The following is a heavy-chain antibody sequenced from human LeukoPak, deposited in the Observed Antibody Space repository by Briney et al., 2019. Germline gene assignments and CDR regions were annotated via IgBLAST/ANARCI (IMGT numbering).Heavy chain of an antibody. D-gene: IGHD6-13*01. CDR2: VNQDGSEK. Sequence: GGSLRLSCAASGFTFSGYWMSWVRQAPGKGLEWVANVNQDGSEKYYVDSVKGRFTISRDNAKNSLYLQMNSLRAEDTAVYYCARVGSTGYSSSWYVDYWGQGTLVTVSS. V-gene: IGHV3-7*01. CDR3: ARVGSTGYSSSWYVDY. J-gene: IGHJ4*02. CDR1: GFTFSGYW.